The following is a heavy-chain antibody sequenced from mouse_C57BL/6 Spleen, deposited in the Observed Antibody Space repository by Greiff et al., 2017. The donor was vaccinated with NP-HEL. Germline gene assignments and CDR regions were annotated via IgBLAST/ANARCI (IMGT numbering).Heavy chain of an antibody. Sequence: EVQLQESGPELVKPGDSVKISCKASGYSFTGYFMNWVMQSHGKSLEWIGRINPYNGDTFYNQKFKGKATLTVDKSSSTAHMELRSLTSEDSAVYYCARSRLGTYYGSSYFDYWGQGTTLTVSS. CDR3: ARSRLGTYYGSSYFDY. CDR2: INPYNGDT. CDR1: GYSFTGYF. V-gene: IGHV1-20*01. D-gene: IGHD1-1*01. J-gene: IGHJ2*01.